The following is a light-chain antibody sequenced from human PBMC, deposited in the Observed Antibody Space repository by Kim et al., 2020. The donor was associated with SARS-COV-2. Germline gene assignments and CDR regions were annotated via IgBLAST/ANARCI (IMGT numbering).Light chain of an antibody. Sequence: GQRVTVPCSGSWSGMGSNPVNWYQQLPGTAPNLLIFNNKERPSGVPERFSGSKSGTSASLAISGLQSEDEADYYCAAWHDSLNGVIFGGGTQLTVL. CDR2: NNK. V-gene: IGLV1-44*01. CDR3: AAWHDSLNGVI. J-gene: IGLJ2*01. CDR1: WSGMGSNP.